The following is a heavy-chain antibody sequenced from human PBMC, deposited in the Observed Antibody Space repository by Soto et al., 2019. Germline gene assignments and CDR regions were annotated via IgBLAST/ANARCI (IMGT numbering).Heavy chain of an antibody. CDR3: VRGFYTVDYYGMDV. J-gene: IGHJ6*02. D-gene: IGHD4-4*01. CDR1: GFTFDNYA. Sequence: EVQLVESGGGLVQPGRSLRLSCAASGFTFDNYAMHWVRQGPGTGLEWVAGITWNGGRIHYADSVKGRFTISRDNTKNSLSLQINSLRAEDTALYFCVRGFYTVDYYGMDVWGQGTTVTVSS. CDR2: ITWNGGRI. V-gene: IGHV3-9*01.